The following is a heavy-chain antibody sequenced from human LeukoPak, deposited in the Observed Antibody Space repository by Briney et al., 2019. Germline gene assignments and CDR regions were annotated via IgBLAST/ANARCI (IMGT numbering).Heavy chain of an antibody. CDR3: ARDDGYYY. CDR2: INPNSGGT. J-gene: IGHJ4*02. V-gene: IGHV1-2*02. CDR1: GYTFTGYY. Sequence: ASVKVSCKASGYTFTGYYIHWVRQAPGQGLEWMRWINPNSGGTKYAQRFQGRVTMTRDTSISTAYMELSSLRSDDTAVFYCARDDGYYYWGQGTLVTVSS. D-gene: IGHD6-13*01.